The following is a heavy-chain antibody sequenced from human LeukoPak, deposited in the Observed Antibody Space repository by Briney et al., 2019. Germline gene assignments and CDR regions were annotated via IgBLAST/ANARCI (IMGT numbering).Heavy chain of an antibody. CDR2: IHSADSNT. V-gene: IGHV5-51*01. CDR3: AGARHGDYRWDY. Sequence: KSGESLKISCKDSGYSFTNYWIGWVRQMPGKGLEWMGIIHSADSNTKYSPSSQGQVTISADKSISTAYLQWSGLKASDTAMYYCAGARHGDYRWDYWGQGTLVTVSS. J-gene: IGHJ4*02. D-gene: IGHD4-17*01. CDR1: GYSFTNYW.